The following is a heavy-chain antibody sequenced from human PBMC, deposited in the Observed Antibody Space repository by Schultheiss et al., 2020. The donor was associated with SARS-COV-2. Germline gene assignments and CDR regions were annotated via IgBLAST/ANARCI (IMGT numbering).Heavy chain of an antibody. Sequence: GGSLRLSCAASGFTFSNYAMHWVRQAPGKGLEWVAVIWYDGSNKYYADSVKGRFTISRDNSKNTLYLQMNSLRAEDTAVYYCARQNYDFWSGYAFNYYYYGMDVWGQGTTVTVSS. D-gene: IGHD3-3*01. CDR1: GFTFSNYA. V-gene: IGHV3-33*08. J-gene: IGHJ6*02. CDR2: IWYDGSNK. CDR3: ARQNYDFWSGYAFNYYYYGMDV.